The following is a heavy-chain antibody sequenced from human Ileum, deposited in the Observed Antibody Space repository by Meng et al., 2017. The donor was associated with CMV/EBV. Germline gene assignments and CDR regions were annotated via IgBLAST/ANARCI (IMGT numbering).Heavy chain of an antibody. J-gene: IGHJ4*02. Sequence: QEPGPGLVKPSVSLPITCTVSDGCSSSYYWSWIRQSAGKGLEWIGRIHTSGTTNYNPSLKSRVTLSLDTSKDQFSLKLTSVTAADTAVYYCAREKSSCTSSTCYGVDSWGQGTLVTVSS. CDR1: DGCSSSYY. V-gene: IGHV4-4*07. D-gene: IGHD2-2*01. CDR2: IHTSGTT. CDR3: AREKSSCTSSTCYGVDS.